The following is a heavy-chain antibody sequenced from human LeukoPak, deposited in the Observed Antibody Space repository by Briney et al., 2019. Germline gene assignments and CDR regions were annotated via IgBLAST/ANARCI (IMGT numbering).Heavy chain of an antibody. J-gene: IGHJ4*02. D-gene: IGHD3-9*01. CDR3: AKCRYFDWLLNY. V-gene: IGHV3-23*01. Sequence: EWVSAISGSGGSTYYADSVKGRFTISRDNSKNTLYLQMNSLRAEDTAVYYCAKCRYFDWLLNYWGQGTLVTVSS. CDR2: ISGSGGST.